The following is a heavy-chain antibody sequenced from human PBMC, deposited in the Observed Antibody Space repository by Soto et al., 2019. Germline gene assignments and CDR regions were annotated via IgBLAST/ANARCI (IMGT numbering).Heavy chain of an antibody. CDR3: VKGHRALDN. J-gene: IGHJ4*02. CDR1: GFTFSDSY. CDR2: IRNRPNSYTT. V-gene: IGHV3-72*01. Sequence: GGSLRLSCSAAGFTFSDSYMDWVRHAPGKGLDWVGRIRNRPNSYTTEYAESVRGRFTLSSDDQKNSLYLQMNSLKTEDTAVYCYVKGHRALDNSGQGHLVTVSS.